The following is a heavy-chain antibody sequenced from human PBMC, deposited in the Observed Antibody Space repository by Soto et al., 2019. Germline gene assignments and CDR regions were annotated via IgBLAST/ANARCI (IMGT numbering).Heavy chain of an antibody. D-gene: IGHD3-22*01. V-gene: IGHV1-3*01. CDR1: GYSFTSYA. CDR2: INAGNGNT. CDR3: ARDTLYDSSGYYYVGYNWFDH. J-gene: IGHJ5*02. Sequence: XSVKVSCKASGYSFTSYAMHWVRQAPGQRLEWMGWINAGNGNTKYSQKFQGRVTITRDTSASTAYMELSSLRSEDTAVYYCARDTLYDSSGYYYVGYNWFDHWGQGTLVTVSS.